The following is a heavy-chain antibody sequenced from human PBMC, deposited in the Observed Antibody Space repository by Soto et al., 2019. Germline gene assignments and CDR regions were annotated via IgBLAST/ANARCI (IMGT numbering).Heavy chain of an antibody. J-gene: IGHJ3*02. Sequence: ASVNVSCKASGYTFTSYDINWVRQATGQGLEWMGWMNPNSGNTGYAQKFQGRVTMTRNTSISTAYMELSSLRSEDTAVYYCARGGYDYDFWNGSTAFAIWGRRTMVLGSS. CDR2: MNPNSGNT. CDR3: ARGGYDYDFWNGSTAFAI. V-gene: IGHV1-8*01. D-gene: IGHD3-3*01. CDR1: GYTFTSYD.